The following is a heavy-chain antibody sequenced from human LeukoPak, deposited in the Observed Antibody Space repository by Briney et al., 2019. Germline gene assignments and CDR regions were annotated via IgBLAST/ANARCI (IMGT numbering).Heavy chain of an antibody. CDR1: GFTFSSYS. V-gene: IGHV3-21*01. CDR3: ARSLGRYYFDY. D-gene: IGHD4-17*01. Sequence: PGGSLRLSCAASGFTFSSYSMNWVRQAPGKGLEWVSSISSSSSYIYYADLVKGRFTISRDNAKNSLYLQMNSLRAEDTAVYYCARSLGRYYFDYWGQGTLVTVFS. CDR2: ISSSSSYI. J-gene: IGHJ4*02.